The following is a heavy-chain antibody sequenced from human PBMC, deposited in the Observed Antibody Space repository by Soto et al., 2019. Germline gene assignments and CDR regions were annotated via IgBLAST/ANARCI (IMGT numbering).Heavy chain of an antibody. CDR3: AKDLDNAFDI. CDR2: ISYDGSNK. Sequence: VAVISYDGSNKYYADSVKGRFTISRDNSKNTLYLQMNSLRAEDTAVYYCAKDLDNAFDIWGQGTMVTVSS. V-gene: IGHV3-30*18. J-gene: IGHJ3*02.